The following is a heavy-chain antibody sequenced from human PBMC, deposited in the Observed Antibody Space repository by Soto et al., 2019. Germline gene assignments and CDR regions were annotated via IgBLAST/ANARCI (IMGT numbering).Heavy chain of an antibody. CDR2: ISYDGSNK. V-gene: IGHV3-30*18. CDR3: AKDRSDYYDFWSGLFDY. Sequence: GGSLRLSCAASGFTFSSYGMHWVRQAPGKGLEWVAVISYDGSNKYYADSVKGRFTISRDNSKNTLYLQMNSLRAEDTAVYYCAKDRSDYYDFWSGLFDYWGQGTLVTVSS. J-gene: IGHJ4*02. CDR1: GFTFSSYG. D-gene: IGHD3-3*01.